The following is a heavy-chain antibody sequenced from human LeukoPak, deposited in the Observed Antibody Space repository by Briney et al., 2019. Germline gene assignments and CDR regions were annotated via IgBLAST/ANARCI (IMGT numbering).Heavy chain of an antibody. V-gene: IGHV1-24*01. J-gene: IGHJ4*02. CDR2: FDPEEGDT. CDR1: GYTLNELS. CDR3: ATVYRNIRGQNYLDH. Sequence: ASVKVSCKVSGYTLNELSIHWVRQAPGRGLEWMGGFDPEEGDTIYAQKFQGRVTMTEDTSTDRASMELSGLRSEDTAVYFCATVYRNIRGQNYLDHWGQGTLVTVSS. D-gene: IGHD3-10*01.